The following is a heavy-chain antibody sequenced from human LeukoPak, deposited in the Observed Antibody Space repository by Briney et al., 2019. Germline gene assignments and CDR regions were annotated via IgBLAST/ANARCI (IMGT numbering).Heavy chain of an antibody. D-gene: IGHD3-22*01. J-gene: IGHJ4*02. CDR2: IIPIFGTA. CDR1: GGTFSSYA. Sequence: GASVKVSCKASGGTFSSYAISWVRQAPGQGLEWMGGIIPIFGTANYAQKFQGRVTITADESTSTAYMELSSLRSEDTAVYYCARGRYYDSSGYYKQTQFDYWGQGTLVTVSS. CDR3: ARGRYYDSSGYYKQTQFDY. V-gene: IGHV1-69*13.